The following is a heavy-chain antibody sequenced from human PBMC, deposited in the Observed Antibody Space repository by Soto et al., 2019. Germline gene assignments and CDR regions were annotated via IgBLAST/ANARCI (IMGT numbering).Heavy chain of an antibody. Sequence: QVQLQESGPGLVNPSETLSLTCTVSGGSISGGGYYWSWIRQPPWKGLEWIGYIYDSGSTYYNPSLKSRISISVDTSKNQCSLRLSSVTAADTAVYYCAREIIPLTTDWYFDLWGRGTLVTVSS. D-gene: IGHD4-17*01. CDR3: AREIIPLTTDWYFDL. J-gene: IGHJ2*01. CDR2: IYDSGST. CDR1: GGSISGGGYY. V-gene: IGHV4-30-4*01.